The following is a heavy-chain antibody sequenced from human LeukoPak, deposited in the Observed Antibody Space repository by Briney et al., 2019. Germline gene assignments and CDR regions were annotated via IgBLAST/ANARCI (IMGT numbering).Heavy chain of an antibody. CDR3: ARGYGKLDY. V-gene: IGHV4-59*01. CDR1: GGSISSYY. J-gene: IGHJ4*02. D-gene: IGHD1-14*01. Sequence: SETLSLTCTVSGGSISSYYWSWIRQPPGKGLEWIGYIYYSGSTNYNPSLKSRVTISVDTSKNQFSLKLSSVTAVDTAVYYCARGYGKLDYWGQGTLVTVSS. CDR2: IYYSGST.